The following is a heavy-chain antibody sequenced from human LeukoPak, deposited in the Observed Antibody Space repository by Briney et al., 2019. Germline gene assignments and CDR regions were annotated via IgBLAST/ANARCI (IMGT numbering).Heavy chain of an antibody. V-gene: IGHV1-2*02. D-gene: IGHD5-12*01. J-gene: IGHJ4*02. CDR1: GYTFTVFY. Sequence: GASVKVSCKASGYTFTVFYRHWVRQAPGQGLEWMGWINPDSGGTNYAQKFQGRVTVTRDTSISTAYMELSRLTSDDTAVYYCARLNSGYDYFDVWRQGTLVTVSS. CDR3: ARLNSGYDYFDV. CDR2: INPDSGGT.